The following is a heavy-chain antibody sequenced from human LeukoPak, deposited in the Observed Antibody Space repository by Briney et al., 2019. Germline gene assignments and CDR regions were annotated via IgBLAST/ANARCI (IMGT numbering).Heavy chain of an antibody. Sequence: SETLSLTCTVSGGSISSGGYYWSWIRQPPGKGLEWIGYIYHSGSTYYNPSLKSRVTISVDRSKNQFSLKLSSVTAADTAVYYCARQTFGALHFDSWGQGTLVIVSS. V-gene: IGHV4-30-2*01. CDR2: IYHSGST. CDR3: ARQTFGALHFDS. CDR1: GGSISSGGYY. D-gene: IGHD3-10*01. J-gene: IGHJ4*02.